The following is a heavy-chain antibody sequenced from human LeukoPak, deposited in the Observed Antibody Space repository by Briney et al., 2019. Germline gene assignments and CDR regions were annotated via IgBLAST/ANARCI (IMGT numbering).Heavy chain of an antibody. CDR1: GFTFGDYA. Sequence: PGGSLRLSCTASGFTFGDYAMSWLRQAPGKGLEWVGFIRSKAYGGTTEYAASVKGRFTISRDDSKSIAYLQMNSLKTEDTAVYYCTRRTRLQYFDYWGQGTLVTVSS. CDR3: TRRTRLQYFDY. J-gene: IGHJ4*02. D-gene: IGHD4-11*01. CDR2: IRSKAYGGTT. V-gene: IGHV3-49*03.